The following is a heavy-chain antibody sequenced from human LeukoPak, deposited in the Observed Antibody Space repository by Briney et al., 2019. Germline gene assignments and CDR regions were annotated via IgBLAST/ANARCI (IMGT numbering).Heavy chain of an antibody. CDR2: ISYDVGKK. V-gene: IGHV3-30*18. D-gene: IGHD3-10*02. CDR3: AELGITMIGGV. Sequence: PGRSLRLSCAASGFTFSSYGMHWVRQAPGKGLEWVAVISYDVGKKYYADSVEGRFTISRDNSKNTLYLQMNSLRAEDTAVYYCAELGITMIGGVWGKGTTVTISS. CDR1: GFTFSSYG. J-gene: IGHJ6*04.